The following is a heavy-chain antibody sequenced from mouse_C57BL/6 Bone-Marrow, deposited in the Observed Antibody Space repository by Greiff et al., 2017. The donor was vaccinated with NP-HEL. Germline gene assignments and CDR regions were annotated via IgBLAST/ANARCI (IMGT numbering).Heavy chain of an antibody. J-gene: IGHJ2*01. CDR3: AREWGYDYDGYYFDY. CDR1: GYTFTSYW. D-gene: IGHD2-4*01. Sequence: QVQLQQSGAELVKPGASVKLSCKASGYTFTSYWMHWVKQRPGQGLEWIGMIHPNSGSTNYNEKFKSKATLTVDKSSSTAYMQLSSLTSEDSAVYYCAREWGYDYDGYYFDYWGQGTTLTVSS. CDR2: IHPNSGST. V-gene: IGHV1-64*01.